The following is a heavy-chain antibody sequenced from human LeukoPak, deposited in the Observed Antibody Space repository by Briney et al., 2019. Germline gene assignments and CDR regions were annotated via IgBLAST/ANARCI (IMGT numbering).Heavy chain of an antibody. D-gene: IGHD2-15*01. CDR2: ISSSSSYI. Sequence: GGSLRLSCAASGFTFSSYSMNWVRQAPGKGLEWVSSISSSSSYIYYADSVKGRFTISRDNAKNSLYLQMNSLRAEDTAVYYCARVWEGIGGYCSGGSCYSIDYWGQGTLVTASS. CDR1: GFTFSSYS. J-gene: IGHJ4*02. V-gene: IGHV3-21*01. CDR3: ARVWEGIGGYCSGGSCYSIDY.